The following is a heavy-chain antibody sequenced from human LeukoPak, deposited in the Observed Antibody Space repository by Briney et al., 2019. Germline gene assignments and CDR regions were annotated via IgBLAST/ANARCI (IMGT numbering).Heavy chain of an antibody. D-gene: IGHD7-27*01. Sequence: GGSLRLSCAASGFTFSNYGMHWVRQAPGKGLEWVAVIWYDGSNKYYGDSVKGRFTISRDNSKNTLYLQMNSLRAEDTAVYYCARTGDRDYFDYWGQGTLVTVSS. V-gene: IGHV3-33*01. J-gene: IGHJ4*02. CDR2: IWYDGSNK. CDR3: ARTGDRDYFDY. CDR1: GFTFSNYG.